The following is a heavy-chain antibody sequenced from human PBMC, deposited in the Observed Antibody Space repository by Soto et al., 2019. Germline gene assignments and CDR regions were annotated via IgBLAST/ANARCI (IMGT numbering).Heavy chain of an antibody. CDR3: ARERSNWNTAFDV. CDR2: VYYSGTT. V-gene: IGHV4-59*01. D-gene: IGHD1-1*01. Sequence: QVQLQESGPGLVKPSETLSLTCSVSGASISSYYWSWIRQPPGKGLEWIGYVYYSGTTTYNPSLQSRVSMASDTTNSQFSLLSSSVTATYPSVSYCARERSNWNTAFDVCGQGTMVTVSS. J-gene: IGHJ3*01. CDR1: GASISSYY.